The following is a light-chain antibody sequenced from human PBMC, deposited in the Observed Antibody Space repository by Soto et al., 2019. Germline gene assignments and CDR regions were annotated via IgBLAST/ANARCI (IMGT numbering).Light chain of an antibody. Sequence: DIVMTQSPDSLAVSLGERATINCKSSQSVLYSSNNKNYLAWYQQKPGQPPKLIIYWASTRASGVPDRFSGSGSGTDFTLTISSLQAEDVAVYYCQQYYSTPPAFGGGTKVEIK. CDR3: QQYYSTPPA. CDR1: QSVLYSSNNKNY. J-gene: IGKJ4*01. V-gene: IGKV4-1*01. CDR2: WAS.